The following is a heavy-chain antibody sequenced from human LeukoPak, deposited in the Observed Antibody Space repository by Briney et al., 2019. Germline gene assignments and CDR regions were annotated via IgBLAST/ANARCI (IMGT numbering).Heavy chain of an antibody. V-gene: IGHV4-4*07. Sequence: SETLSLTCTVSGGSISIYYWSWIRQPAGKGLEWIGRIYTSGSTNYNPSLKSRVTMSVDTSKNQFSLKLRSVTAADTAVYYCGGYYSKYIGGSWFDPWGQGTLVTVSS. CDR3: GGYYSKYIGGSWFDP. D-gene: IGHD4-11*01. J-gene: IGHJ5*02. CDR2: IYTSGST. CDR1: GGSISIYY.